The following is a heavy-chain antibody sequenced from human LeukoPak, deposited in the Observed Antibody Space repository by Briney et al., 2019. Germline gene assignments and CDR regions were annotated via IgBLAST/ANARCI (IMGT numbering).Heavy chain of an antibody. V-gene: IGHV3-30*18. Sequence: GGSLRLSCAASGFTFSNYGMYWVRQAPGKGLEWVAVISSVGSNTYYADSVKGRFTISRDNSKNTLYLQMNSLRAEDTAMYYCAKDPIAVAGNNYYGMDVWGQGTTVSVSS. J-gene: IGHJ6*02. CDR3: AKDPIAVAGNNYYGMDV. D-gene: IGHD6-19*01. CDR1: GFTFSNYG. CDR2: ISSVGSNT.